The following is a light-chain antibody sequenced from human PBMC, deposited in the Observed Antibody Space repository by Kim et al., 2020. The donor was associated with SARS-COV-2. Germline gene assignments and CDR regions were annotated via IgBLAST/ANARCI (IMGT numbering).Light chain of an antibody. J-gene: IGKJ1*01. Sequence: VSQGERATLSGRASQSVTINLAWYQRKPGQAPRLLIYGASTRATGTPATFSGSGAGTQFTLTISSLQSEDFAVYYCQQYNNWPRTFGQGTKVDIK. CDR3: QQYNNWPRT. CDR2: GAS. CDR1: QSVTIN. V-gene: IGKV3-15*01.